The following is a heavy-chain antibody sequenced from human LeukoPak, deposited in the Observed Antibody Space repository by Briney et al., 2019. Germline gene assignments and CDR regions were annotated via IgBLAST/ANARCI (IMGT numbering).Heavy chain of an antibody. V-gene: IGHV4-34*01. CDR1: GVSFSGYY. Sequence: KPSETLSLTCAVYGVSFSGYYWSWIRQPPGKRLEWIGEVNHSGSTNYNPSLKSRVTISVDTSKNQFSLKLSSVTAADTAVYYCARDSSSGSGSYYLWGQGTLVTVSS. J-gene: IGHJ4*02. D-gene: IGHD3-10*01. CDR2: VNHSGST. CDR3: ARDSSSGSGSYYL.